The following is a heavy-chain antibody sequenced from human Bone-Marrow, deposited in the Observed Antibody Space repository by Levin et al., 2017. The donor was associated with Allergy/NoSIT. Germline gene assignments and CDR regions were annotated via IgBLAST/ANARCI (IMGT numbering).Heavy chain of an antibody. CDR3: ARDLPLIGWYVEGQSPSPRKDAFDI. V-gene: IGHV3-48*02. Sequence: GGSLRLSCAASGFTFSSYSMNWVRQAPGKGLEWVSYISSSSSTIYYADSVKGRFTISRDNAKNSLYLQMNSLRDEDTAVYYCARDLPLIGWYVEGQSPSPRKDAFDIWGQGTMVTVSS. J-gene: IGHJ3*02. CDR1: GFTFSSYS. CDR2: ISSSSSTI. D-gene: IGHD6-19*01.